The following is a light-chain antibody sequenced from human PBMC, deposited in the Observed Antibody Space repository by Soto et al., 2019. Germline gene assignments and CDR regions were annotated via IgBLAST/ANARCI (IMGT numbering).Light chain of an antibody. CDR3: CSHAGSNTFV. CDR2: DVN. Sequence: QSALTQPRSVSGSPGQSVAISCTGTTSNVGNYNYVSWYQQHPGKAPKLMIYDVNKRPSGVPDRFSGSKSGNTASLTISGLQGEDEADYYCCSHAGSNTFVFGTGTKVTVL. J-gene: IGLJ1*01. CDR1: TSNVGNYNY. V-gene: IGLV2-11*01.